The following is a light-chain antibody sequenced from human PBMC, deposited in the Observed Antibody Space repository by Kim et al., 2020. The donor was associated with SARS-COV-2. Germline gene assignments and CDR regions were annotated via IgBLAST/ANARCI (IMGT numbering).Light chain of an antibody. CDR2: DAS. CDR1: QSVGSY. Sequence: EIVLTQSPATLSLSPGERATLSCRASQSVGSYLAWYQQKPGQAPRLLIYDASNRATGIPGRFSGSGSGTDFTLTISSLEPEDFAVYYCQQRSNWPPTFGQGTKVDIK. V-gene: IGKV3-11*01. J-gene: IGKJ1*01. CDR3: QQRSNWPPT.